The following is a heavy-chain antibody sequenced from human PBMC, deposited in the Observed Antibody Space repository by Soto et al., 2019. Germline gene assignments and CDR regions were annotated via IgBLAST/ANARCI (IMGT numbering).Heavy chain of an antibody. J-gene: IGHJ4*02. CDR2: ISYDGSNK. D-gene: IGHD6-19*01. CDR3: ARDSKAVADQRYDY. Sequence: QVQLVESGGGVVQPGRSLRLSCAASGFTFSSYAMHWVRQAPGKGLEWVAVISYDGSNKYYADSVKGRFTISRDNSKNTLYLQMNSLRAEDTAVYYCARDSKAVADQRYDYWGQGTLVTVSS. V-gene: IGHV3-30-3*01. CDR1: GFTFSSYA.